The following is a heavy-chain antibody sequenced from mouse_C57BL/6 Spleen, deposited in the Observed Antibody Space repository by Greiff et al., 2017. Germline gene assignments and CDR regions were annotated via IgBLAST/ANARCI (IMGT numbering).Heavy chain of an antibody. V-gene: IGHV1-82*01. CDR3: ARSDYYGSSLRDY. Sequence: QVQLQQSGPELVKPGASVKLSCKASGYAFSSSWMNWVKQRPGKGLEWIGRIYPGDGDTNYNGKFKGKATLTADKSSSTAHMQLSILTAEDSAVYFCARSDYYGSSLRDYWGQGTTLTVSS. CDR2: IYPGDGDT. D-gene: IGHD1-1*01. CDR1: GYAFSSSW. J-gene: IGHJ2*01.